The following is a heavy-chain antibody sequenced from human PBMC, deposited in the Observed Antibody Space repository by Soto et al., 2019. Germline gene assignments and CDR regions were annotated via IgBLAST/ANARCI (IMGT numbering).Heavy chain of an antibody. J-gene: IGHJ5*02. CDR3: VRGGGGGLFDP. CDR2: ISPGSRYP. D-gene: IGHD2-15*01. V-gene: IGHV3-11*06. CDR1: GFTFADSY. Sequence: NPGGSLRLSCAGSGFTFADSYMSWIRQAPGKGLEWLSYISPGSRYPAYADSVKGRFTISRDNAKRSLYLQMMSLTAEDTAIYYCVRGGGGGLFDPWGQGTMVTVSS.